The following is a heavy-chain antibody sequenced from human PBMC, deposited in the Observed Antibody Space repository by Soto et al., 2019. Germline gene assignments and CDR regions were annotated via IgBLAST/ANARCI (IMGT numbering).Heavy chain of an antibody. D-gene: IGHD5-18*01. J-gene: IGHJ3*02. CDR1: GGSISSSSYY. V-gene: IGHV4-39*01. Sequence: SETLSLTCTVSGGSISSSSYYWGWIRQPPGKGLEWFGSIYYSGSTYYNPSLKSRVTISVDTSKNQFSLKLSSVTAADTAVYYCARQGGNYRGYSYGHSVDAFDIWGQGTMVTVSS. CDR2: IYYSGST. CDR3: ARQGGNYRGYSYGHSVDAFDI.